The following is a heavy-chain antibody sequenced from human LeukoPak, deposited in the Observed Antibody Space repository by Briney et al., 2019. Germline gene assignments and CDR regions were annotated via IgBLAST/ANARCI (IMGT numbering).Heavy chain of an antibody. CDR3: ARDDRGVAAAGFLDY. CDR2: ISYDGSNK. Sequence: AGGSLRLSCAASGFTFSSFAMHWVRQAPGKGLEWVAVISYDGSNKYYADSVKGRFTLSRGNSKNTLYLQMSSLRADDTAVYYCARDDRGVAAAGFLDYWGQGTLVTVSS. J-gene: IGHJ4*02. D-gene: IGHD6-13*01. V-gene: IGHV3-30*04. CDR1: GFTFSSFA.